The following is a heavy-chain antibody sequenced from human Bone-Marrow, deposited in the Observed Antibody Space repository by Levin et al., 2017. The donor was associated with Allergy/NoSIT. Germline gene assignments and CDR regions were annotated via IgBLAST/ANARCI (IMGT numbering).Heavy chain of an antibody. J-gene: IGHJ4*02. CDR1: GFTFSSYA. Sequence: GESLKISCAASGFTFSSYAMSWVRQAPGKGLEWVSAISGSGGSTYYADSVKGRFTISRDNSKNTLYLQMNSLRAEDTAVYYCAKDLWYSSSWEFDYWGQGTLVTVSS. CDR3: AKDLWYSSSWEFDY. V-gene: IGHV3-23*01. CDR2: ISGSGGST. D-gene: IGHD6-13*01.